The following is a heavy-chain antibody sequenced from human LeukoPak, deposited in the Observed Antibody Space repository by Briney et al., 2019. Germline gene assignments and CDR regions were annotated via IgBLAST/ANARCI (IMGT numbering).Heavy chain of an antibody. CDR3: VGLGYSSVGADWFDP. V-gene: IGHV1-24*01. Sequence: ASVKVSCKVSGYTLTELSMHWVRQAPGEGLEGMGGFDPEDGETIYTQKFHGRVTMTEDTSTDTAYMELSSLRSEDTAVYYCVGLGYSSVGADWFDPWGQGTLVTVSS. CDR2: FDPEDGET. CDR1: GYTLTELS. D-gene: IGHD6-19*01. J-gene: IGHJ5*02.